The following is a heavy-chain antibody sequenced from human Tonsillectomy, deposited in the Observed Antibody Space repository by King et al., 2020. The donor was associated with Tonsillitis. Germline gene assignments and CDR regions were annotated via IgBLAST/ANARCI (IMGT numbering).Heavy chain of an antibody. CDR2: ISGSGGST. J-gene: IGHJ4*02. CDR1: GFTFSSYD. Sequence: VQLVESGGGLVQPGGSLRLSCAASGFTFSSYDMSWVRQAPGKGLEWVSAISGSGGSTYYADSVKGRFTISRDNSKNTLYLQMNSLRAEDTAVYYCAKFDRPGGYDSSGYFDYWGQGTLVTVSS. CDR3: AKFDRPGGYDSSGYFDY. V-gene: IGHV3-23*04. D-gene: IGHD3-22*01.